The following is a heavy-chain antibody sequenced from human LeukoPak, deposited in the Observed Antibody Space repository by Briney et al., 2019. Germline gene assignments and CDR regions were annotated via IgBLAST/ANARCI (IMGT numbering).Heavy chain of an antibody. CDR3: ARDIEYSRSFDY. V-gene: IGHV1-2*02. Sequence: ASVKVSCKASGYTFTGYYMHWVRQAPGQGLEWMGWINPNSGGTNYAQKFQGRVTITRDTSISTAYMELSRLRSDDTAVYYCARDIEYSRSFDYWGQGTLVTVSS. CDR1: GYTFTGYY. CDR2: INPNSGGT. D-gene: IGHD6-6*01. J-gene: IGHJ4*02.